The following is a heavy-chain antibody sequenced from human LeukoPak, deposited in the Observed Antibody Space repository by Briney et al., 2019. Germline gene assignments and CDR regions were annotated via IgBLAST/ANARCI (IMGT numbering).Heavy chain of an antibody. V-gene: IGHV3-30*04. Sequence: PGGSLRLSCAASGFTFSSYAMHWVRQAPGKGLEWVAVISYDGSNKYYADSVKGRFTISRDNSKNTLYLQMISLRTEDTAVYYCARGYGSGSYSVSTWFDPWGQGTLVTVSS. J-gene: IGHJ5*02. D-gene: IGHD3-10*01. CDR3: ARGYGSGSYSVSTWFDP. CDR1: GFTFSSYA. CDR2: ISYDGSNK.